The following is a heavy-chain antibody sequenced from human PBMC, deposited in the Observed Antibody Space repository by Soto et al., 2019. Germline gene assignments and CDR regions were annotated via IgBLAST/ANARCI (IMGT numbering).Heavy chain of an antibody. V-gene: IGHV4-31*03. D-gene: IGHD6-13*01. CDR1: AGSISSGGYY. Sequence: SETLSLTCTVSAGSISSGGYYWSWIRQHPGKGLEWIGYIYYSGSTYYNPSLKSRVTISVDTSKNQFSLKLSSVTAADTAVYYCARVGGSSWSIPFDYWGQGTLVTVSS. J-gene: IGHJ4*02. CDR3: ARVGGSSWSIPFDY. CDR2: IYYSGST.